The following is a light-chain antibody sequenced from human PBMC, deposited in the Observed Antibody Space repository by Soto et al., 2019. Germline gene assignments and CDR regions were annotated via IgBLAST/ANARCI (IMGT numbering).Light chain of an antibody. CDR2: GGS. V-gene: IGKV3-20*01. Sequence: EVVLTQSPGTLSLSPGERATLSCRASQSVSSSYLTWYQQRPGQAPRLVIYGGSRRATGSPYRFSGSGSGTDFTLTISRLEPEAFAVYYCQQYSASPISFGQGTRLEIK. CDR1: QSVSSSY. CDR3: QQYSASPIS. J-gene: IGKJ5*01.